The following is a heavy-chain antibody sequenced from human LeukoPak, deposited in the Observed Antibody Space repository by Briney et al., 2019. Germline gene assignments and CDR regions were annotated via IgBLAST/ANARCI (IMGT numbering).Heavy chain of an antibody. Sequence: PGGSLRLSCAASGFTFSSYSMNWVRQAPGKGLEWVSSISSSSSYIYYADSVKGRFTISRDNAKNSLYLQMNSLRAEDTAVYYCAKHSMDHGDYVGEDYWGQGTLVTVSS. CDR3: AKHSMDHGDYVGEDY. CDR1: GFTFSSYS. CDR2: ISSSSSYI. D-gene: IGHD4-17*01. V-gene: IGHV3-21*01. J-gene: IGHJ4*02.